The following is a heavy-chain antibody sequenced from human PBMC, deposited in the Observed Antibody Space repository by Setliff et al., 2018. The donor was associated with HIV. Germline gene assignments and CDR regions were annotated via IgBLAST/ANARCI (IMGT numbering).Heavy chain of an antibody. CDR2: IFYSGST. CDR3: TRRGADSYYPRPLDV. J-gene: IGHJ6*03. Sequence: SETLSLTCTVSGGSVSTGNYYWNWIRLPPGKGLEWIGYIFYSGSTNYNPSLKSRVTISVDTSKNQFSLRLNSVTAADTAIYCCTRRGADSYYPRPLDVWGKGTTVTVS. V-gene: IGHV4-61*01. CDR1: GGSVSTGNYY. D-gene: IGHD3-10*01.